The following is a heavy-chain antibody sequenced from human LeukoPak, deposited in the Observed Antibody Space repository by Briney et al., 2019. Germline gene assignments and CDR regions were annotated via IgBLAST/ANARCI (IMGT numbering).Heavy chain of an antibody. Sequence: PSETLSLTCTVSGGSINNYFWSWIQQPPGKGLEWIGYIYYRGNTIYDPSLKSRVTISVDTSNNQFSLRSSSVTAADTAVYYCARHADIAAYREGMDVWGKGTTVTVSS. CDR1: GGSINNYF. J-gene: IGHJ6*04. CDR3: ARHADIAAYREGMDV. D-gene: IGHD2-15*01. CDR2: IYYRGNT. V-gene: IGHV4-59*01.